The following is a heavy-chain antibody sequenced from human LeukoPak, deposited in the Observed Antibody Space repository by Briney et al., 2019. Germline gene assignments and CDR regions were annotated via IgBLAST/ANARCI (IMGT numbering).Heavy chain of an antibody. V-gene: IGHV1-46*01. J-gene: IGHJ4*02. CDR2: INPTGTST. Sequence: ASVKVSCKASGYTFTSYFMHWVRQAPGQGLEWMGVINPTGTSTSYARKFQGRVTMTRDMSTSTVYMELSSLRSEDTAVYYCARVDYSGSYSYWGQGTLVTVSS. CDR1: GYTFTSYF. CDR3: ARVDYSGSYSY. D-gene: IGHD1-26*01.